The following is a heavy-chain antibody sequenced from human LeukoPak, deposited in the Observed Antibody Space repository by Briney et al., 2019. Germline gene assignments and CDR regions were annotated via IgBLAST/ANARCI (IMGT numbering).Heavy chain of an antibody. D-gene: IGHD5-18*01. CDR2: ISAYNGNT. CDR1: GYTFSSHG. Sequence: ASVKVSCKTSGYTFSSHGFSWVRQAPGQGLGWMGWISAYNGNTDHAQKFQGRVTMTTDTSTSTAYMDLGSLRSDDTAVYYCARDRGYSYGLDYWGQGTLVTVSS. V-gene: IGHV1-18*01. CDR3: ARDRGYSYGLDY. J-gene: IGHJ4*02.